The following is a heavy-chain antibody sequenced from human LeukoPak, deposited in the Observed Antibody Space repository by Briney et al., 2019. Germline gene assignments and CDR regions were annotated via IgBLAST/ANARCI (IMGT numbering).Heavy chain of an antibody. V-gene: IGHV3-7*01. CDR1: GFTFTTYW. CDR3: ARIAAAVPDQ. CDR2: VKQDGSDK. Sequence: GGSLRLSCAASGFTFTTYWMGWVRQAPGKGLEWVANVKQDGSDKYYMDSVKGRFTISRDSGNNSLYLLMSSLGAEDSGVYYCARIAAAVPDQWGPGTLVTVSS. J-gene: IGHJ5*02. D-gene: IGHD6-13*01.